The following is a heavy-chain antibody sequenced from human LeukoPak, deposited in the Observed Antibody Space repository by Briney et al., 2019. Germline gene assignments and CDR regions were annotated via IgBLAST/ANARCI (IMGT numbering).Heavy chain of an antibody. CDR1: GFTFSSYA. V-gene: IGHV3-30-3*01. Sequence: PGGSLRLSCAASGFTFSSYAMHWVRQAPGKELEWVAVISYDGSNKYYADSVKGRFTISRDNSKNTLYLQMNSLRAEDTAVYYCARGLQLLMYGMDVWGQGTTVTVSS. CDR3: ARGLQLLMYGMDV. J-gene: IGHJ6*02. D-gene: IGHD2-2*01. CDR2: ISYDGSNK.